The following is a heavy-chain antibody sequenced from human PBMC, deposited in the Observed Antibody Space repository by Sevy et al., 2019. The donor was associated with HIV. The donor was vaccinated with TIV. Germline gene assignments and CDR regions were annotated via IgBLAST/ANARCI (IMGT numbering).Heavy chain of an antibody. Sequence: GGFLRLSCTSSGFTFGDYAMSWFRQAPGKGLEWVAFIRRNSHEPYGGTTEYAASVKGRFTISRDDSKDIAYLQMNSLKTEDTAVYYCTRALATADTPEYYFDYWGQGILVTVSS. CDR2: IRRNSHEPYGGTT. CDR3: TRALATADTPEYYFDY. D-gene: IGHD5-12*01. CDR1: GFTFGDYA. V-gene: IGHV3-49*03. J-gene: IGHJ4*02.